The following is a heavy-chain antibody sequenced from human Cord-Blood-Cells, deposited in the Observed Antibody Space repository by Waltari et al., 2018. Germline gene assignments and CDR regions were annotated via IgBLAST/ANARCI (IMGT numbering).Heavy chain of an antibody. D-gene: IGHD1-26*01. CDR1: GFTFGDYA. CDR2: IRSKAYGGTT. CDR3: TRMNAIVGATKGYYFDY. J-gene: IGHJ4*02. Sequence: EVQLAESGGGLVKQGRSLRLPCTASGFTFGDYAMSWFRQAPGKGLEWVGFIRSKAYGGTTEYAASVKGRFTISRDDSKSIAYLQMNSLKTEDTAVYYCTRMNAIVGATKGYYFDYWGQGTLVTVSS. V-gene: IGHV3-49*05.